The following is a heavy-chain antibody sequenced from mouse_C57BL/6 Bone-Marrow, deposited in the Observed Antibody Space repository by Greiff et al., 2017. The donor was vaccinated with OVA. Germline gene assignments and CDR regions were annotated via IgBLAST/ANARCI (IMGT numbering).Heavy chain of an antibody. J-gene: IGHJ3*01. CDR2: IYPGDGDT. Sequence: QVQLQQSGPELVKPGASVKISCKASGYAFSSSWMNWVKQRPGKGLEWIGRIYPGDGDTNYNGKFKGKATLTADKSSSTAYMQLSSLTSEDSAVYFCARGAIYDSWGQGTLVTVSA. D-gene: IGHD2-3*01. V-gene: IGHV1-82*01. CDR3: ARGAIYDS. CDR1: GYAFSSSW.